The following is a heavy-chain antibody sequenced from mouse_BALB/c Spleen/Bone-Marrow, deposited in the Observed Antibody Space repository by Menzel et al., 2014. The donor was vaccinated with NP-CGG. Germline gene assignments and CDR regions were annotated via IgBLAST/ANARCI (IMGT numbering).Heavy chain of an antibody. J-gene: IGHJ3*01. D-gene: IGHD1-1*01. CDR1: GYTFTSYT. V-gene: IGHV1-4*01. CDR2: INPSSGYT. CDR3: ARSRDFTTGFAY. Sequence: VQLQQSGAELARPGASVKVSCKASGYTFTSYTMHWVKQRPGQGLEWIGYINPSSGYTNYNQKFKDKATLTADKSSSTAYMQLSSLTSEDSAVYYCARSRDFTTGFAYWGQGTLVTVSA.